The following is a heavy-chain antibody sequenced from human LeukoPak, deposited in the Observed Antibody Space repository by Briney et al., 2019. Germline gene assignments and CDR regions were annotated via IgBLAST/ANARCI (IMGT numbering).Heavy chain of an antibody. CDR2: IFYGGTI. V-gene: IGHV4-59*01. D-gene: IGHD1-26*01. CDR1: GGSISDYY. J-gene: IGHJ3*02. CDR3: ARDRRWDLLHAFDI. Sequence: SETLSLTCSVSGGSISDYYWNWIRQPPGKGLQWIGNIFYGGTIKYNPSLKSRVTVSVDTSKNQFSLKLSSVTAADTAVYFCARDRRWDLLHAFDIWGQGTMVTVSS.